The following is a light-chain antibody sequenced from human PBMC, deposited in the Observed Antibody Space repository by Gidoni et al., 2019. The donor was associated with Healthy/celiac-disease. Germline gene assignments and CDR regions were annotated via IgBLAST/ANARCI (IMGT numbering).Light chain of an antibody. J-gene: IGKJ2*01. CDR3: QQYGSTPYT. V-gene: IGKV3-20*01. Sequence: EIVLTQSPATLSLSPGERATLSFSASQSVSSSYLAWYQQKPGKAPRLLIYGASSRATGIPDRFSGSGSGTDFTLTISRLEPEDFAVYYCQQYGSTPYTFGQGTKLEIK. CDR1: QSVSSSY. CDR2: GAS.